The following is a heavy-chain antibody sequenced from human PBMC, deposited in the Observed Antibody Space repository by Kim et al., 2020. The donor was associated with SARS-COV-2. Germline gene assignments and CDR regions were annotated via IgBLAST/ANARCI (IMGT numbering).Heavy chain of an antibody. V-gene: IGHV3-23*03. J-gene: IGHJ4*02. CDR3: AKDRGSGSYFYFDY. D-gene: IGHD1-26*01. Sequence: GSVKSRFTISRDTSKAPLYLQMNSLRAEDTAVYYCAKDRGSGSYFYFDYWGQGTLVTVSS.